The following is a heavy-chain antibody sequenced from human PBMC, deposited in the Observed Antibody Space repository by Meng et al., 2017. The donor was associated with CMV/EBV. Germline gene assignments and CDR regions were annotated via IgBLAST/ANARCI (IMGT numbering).Heavy chain of an antibody. Sequence: ASVKVSCKASGYTFTGYYMHWVRQAPGQGLEWMGWINPNSGGTKYAQKFQGRVTMTRDTSISTAYMELSRLRSDDTAVYYCARDLYDDFWSGYYFYYGMDVWGQGTTVTVSS. J-gene: IGHJ6*02. D-gene: IGHD3-3*01. V-gene: IGHV1-2*02. CDR1: GYTFTGYY. CDR2: INPNSGGT. CDR3: ARDLYDDFWSGYYFYYGMDV.